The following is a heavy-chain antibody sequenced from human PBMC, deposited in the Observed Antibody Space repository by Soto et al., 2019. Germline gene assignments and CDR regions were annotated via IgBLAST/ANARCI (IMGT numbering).Heavy chain of an antibody. CDR1: GYSFTSYW. J-gene: IGHJ4*02. D-gene: IGHD3-22*01. CDR2: IYPGDSDT. V-gene: IGHV5-51*01. Sequence: PGESLKISCKGSGYSFTSYWIGWVRQMPGKGLEWMGIIYPGDSDTRYSPSFQGQVTISADKFISTAYLQWSSLKASDTAMYYCARPGYYDSSGFFNFDHWGQGTLVTVSS. CDR3: ARPGYYDSSGFFNFDH.